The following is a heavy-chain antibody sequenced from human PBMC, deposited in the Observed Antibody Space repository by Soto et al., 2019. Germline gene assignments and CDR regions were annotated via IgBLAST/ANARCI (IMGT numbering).Heavy chain of an antibody. J-gene: IGHJ6*02. CDR2: IIPIFGTA. CDR1: GGTFSSYA. V-gene: IGHV1-69*13. D-gene: IGHD5-12*01. CDR3: ARMDVEMATTYYYYYGMDV. Sequence: SVKVSCKPSGGTFSSYAISWVRQAPGQGLEWMGGIIPIFGTANYAQKFQGRVTITADESTITAYMELSSLRSEDTAVDYCARMDVEMATTYYYYYGMDVWGQGTTVTVSS.